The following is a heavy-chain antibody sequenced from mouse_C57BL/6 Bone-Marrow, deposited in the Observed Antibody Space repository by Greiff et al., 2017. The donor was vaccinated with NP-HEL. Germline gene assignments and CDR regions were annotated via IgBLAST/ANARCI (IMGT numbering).Heavy chain of an antibody. CDR1: GYTFTSYW. Sequence: QVQLQQSGAELVKPGASVKLSCQASGYTFTSYWMQWVKQRPGQGLEWIGEIDPSDSYPNYNQQFKGKATLTLDTSASTAYMQLSSLTAEDSAVYYCAREGPYGSSYPFAYWGQGTLVTVSA. J-gene: IGHJ3*01. D-gene: IGHD1-1*01. V-gene: IGHV1-50*01. CDR2: IDPSDSYP. CDR3: AREGPYGSSYPFAY.